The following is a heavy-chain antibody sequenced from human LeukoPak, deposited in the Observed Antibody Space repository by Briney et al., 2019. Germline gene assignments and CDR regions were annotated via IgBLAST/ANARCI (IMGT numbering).Heavy chain of an antibody. Sequence: SEILSLTCTVSGGSISSSSYYWGWIRQPPGKGLEWIGSIYYSGSTYYNPSLKSRVTISVDTSKNQFSLKLSSVTAADTAVYYCARQYSGSYLDAFDIWGQGTMVTVSS. CDR1: GGSISSSSYY. D-gene: IGHD1-26*01. CDR2: IYYSGST. J-gene: IGHJ3*02. V-gene: IGHV4-39*07. CDR3: ARQYSGSYLDAFDI.